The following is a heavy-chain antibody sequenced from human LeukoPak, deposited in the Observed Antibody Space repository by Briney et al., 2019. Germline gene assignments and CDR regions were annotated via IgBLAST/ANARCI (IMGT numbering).Heavy chain of an antibody. J-gene: IGHJ4*02. CDR1: GFTFSSYW. D-gene: IGHD4/OR15-4a*01. CDR2: ITSSSSYI. Sequence: PGGSLRLSCAASGFTFSSYWMHWVRQAPGKGLEWVSSITSSSSYIYYADSVKGRFTISRDNAKNSLYLQMNSLRAEDTAVYYCARDRPHYGDDYWGQGTLLTVSS. V-gene: IGHV3-21*01. CDR3: ARDRPHYGDDY.